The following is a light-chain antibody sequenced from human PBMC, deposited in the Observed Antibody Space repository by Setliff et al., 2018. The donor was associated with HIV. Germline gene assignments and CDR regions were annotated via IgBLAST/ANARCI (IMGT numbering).Light chain of an antibody. V-gene: IGLV2-23*02. CDR3: CSYAGSSTYV. CDR1: SSDVGNYNL. Sequence: QSVLTQPASVSGSPGQSITISCTGTSSDVGNYNLVSWYQQHQGKAPKLMIYEVSKLPSGVSTRFSGSKSGNTASLTISGLQAEDESDYYCCSYAGSSTYVFGTGTKVTVL. J-gene: IGLJ1*01. CDR2: EVS.